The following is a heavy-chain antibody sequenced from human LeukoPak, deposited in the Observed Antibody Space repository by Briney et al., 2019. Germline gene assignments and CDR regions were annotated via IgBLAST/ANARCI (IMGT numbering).Heavy chain of an antibody. J-gene: IGHJ4*02. Sequence: GGSLRLSCAASGFTFSSYWMHWVRQAPGKGLVWVSRVNSDGSSTTYADSVKGRFTISRDNAKNTLYLQMNSLRAEDTAVYYCAKDQKGILALDYWGQGTLVTVSS. CDR1: GFTFSSYW. D-gene: IGHD5-18*01. V-gene: IGHV3-74*01. CDR3: AKDQKGILALDY. CDR2: VNSDGSST.